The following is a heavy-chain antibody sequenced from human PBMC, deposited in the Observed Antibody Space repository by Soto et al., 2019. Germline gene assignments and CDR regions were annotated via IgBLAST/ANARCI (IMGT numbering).Heavy chain of an antibody. Sequence: SETLSLTCAVYGGSFSGHSWTWIRQSPGKGLEWIGDINHSGRVNYSPSLKSRVTISLDTSKNQFSLTLSAVTAADTAMYYCSTRAYDTNGYYRFDPWGQGTLVTVSS. CDR2: INHSGRV. V-gene: IGHV4-34*01. CDR1: GGSFSGHS. CDR3: STRAYDTNGYYRFDP. J-gene: IGHJ5*01. D-gene: IGHD3-22*01.